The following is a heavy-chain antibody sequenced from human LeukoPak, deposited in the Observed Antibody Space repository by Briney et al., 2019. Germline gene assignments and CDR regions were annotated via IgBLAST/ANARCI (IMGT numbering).Heavy chain of an antibody. CDR3: AGGAGKYYFHGMDV. Sequence: PSETLSLTCTVSGGSISSSYWSWIRQPPGKGLEWIGHIYYSGSTNFNPSLKSRVTLSLDTSKNQFSLKLISVTAADTAVYYCAGGAGKYYFHGMDVWGQGTTVTVSS. V-gene: IGHV4-59*01. J-gene: IGHJ6*02. CDR1: GGSISSSY. CDR2: IYYSGST.